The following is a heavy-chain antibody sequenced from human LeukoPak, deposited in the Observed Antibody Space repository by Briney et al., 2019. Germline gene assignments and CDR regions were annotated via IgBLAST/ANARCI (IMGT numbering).Heavy chain of an antibody. CDR1: GYTFINYD. CDR3: AREKTMAYGMDV. J-gene: IGHJ6*02. D-gene: IGHD5-24*01. V-gene: IGHV1-18*01. Sequence: GEAVNDACKASGYTFINYDIRRVRQAPGQGLECMGWISAYNGDTNYVKKLQGRVIMTTDTSTSTAYMELRSLRSDDTAVYYCAREKTMAYGMDVWG. CDR2: ISAYNGDT.